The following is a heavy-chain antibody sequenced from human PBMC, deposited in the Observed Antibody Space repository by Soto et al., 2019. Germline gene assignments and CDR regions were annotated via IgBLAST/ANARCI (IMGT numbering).Heavy chain of an antibody. CDR1: GYTFTSYG. V-gene: IGHV1-18*01. J-gene: IGHJ4*02. CDR3: ARESSDSSGYYYSDY. Sequence: ASVKVSCKASGYTFTSYGISWVQQAPGQGLEWMGWISAYNGNTNYAQKLQGRVTMTTDTSTSTAYMELRSLRSDDTAVYYCARESSDSSGYYYSDYWGQGTLVTVSS. D-gene: IGHD3-22*01. CDR2: ISAYNGNT.